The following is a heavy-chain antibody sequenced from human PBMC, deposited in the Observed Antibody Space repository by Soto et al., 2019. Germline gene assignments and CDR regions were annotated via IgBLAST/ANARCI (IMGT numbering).Heavy chain of an antibody. Sequence: WASVKVSCKASGYTFTSYGISWVRQAPGQGLEWMGWISAYNGNTNYAQKLQGRVTMTTDTSTSTAYMELRSLRSDDTAVYYCARVGEQWLDPYYYYGMDVWGQGTTVTVSS. D-gene: IGHD6-19*01. V-gene: IGHV1-18*04. CDR1: GYTFTSYG. J-gene: IGHJ6*02. CDR3: ARVGEQWLDPYYYYGMDV. CDR2: ISAYNGNT.